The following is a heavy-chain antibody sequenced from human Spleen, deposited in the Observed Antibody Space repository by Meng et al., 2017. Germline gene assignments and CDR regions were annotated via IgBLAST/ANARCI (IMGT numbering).Heavy chain of an antibody. CDR3: ARGYSNYGWFDP. D-gene: IGHD4-11*01. V-gene: IGHV4-59*01. Sequence: QGQLQGWGPGLAKPSEPLSPTCTVSGGSISSYYWSWIWQPPGKGLEWIGYIYYSGSTNYNPSLKSRVTISVDTSKNQFSLKLSSVTAADTAVYYCARGYSNYGWFDPWGQGTLVTVSS. CDR1: GGSISSYY. J-gene: IGHJ5*02. CDR2: IYYSGST.